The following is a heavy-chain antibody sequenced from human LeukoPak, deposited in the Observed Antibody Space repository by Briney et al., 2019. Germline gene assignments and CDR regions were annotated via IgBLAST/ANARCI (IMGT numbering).Heavy chain of an antibody. Sequence: GGSLRLSCAASGFTASGNYMSWVRQAPGKGLEWVSVIYSGGDTYSADSVKGRFTISRDNSKNTVYLQMNSLRAEDTAVYYCAREGGGDYGDYLRYWGQGTLVTVSS. V-gene: IGHV3-53*01. J-gene: IGHJ4*02. CDR1: GFTASGNY. CDR2: IYSGGDT. D-gene: IGHD4-17*01. CDR3: AREGGGDYGDYLRY.